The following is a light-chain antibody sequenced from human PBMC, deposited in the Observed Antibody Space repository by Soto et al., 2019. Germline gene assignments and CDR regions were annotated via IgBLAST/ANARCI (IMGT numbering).Light chain of an antibody. CDR2: RNN. CDR1: SSNIGTNT. V-gene: IGLV1-44*01. Sequence: QPVLTQPPSASGTPGQRGTISCSGSSSNIGTNTVNWYRHLPGTAPKLLIYRNNERPSGVPDRFSGSKSGTSASLAISGLQSEDEADYYCAAWDDSLNGYVFGTGTKLTVL. CDR3: AAWDDSLNGYV. J-gene: IGLJ1*01.